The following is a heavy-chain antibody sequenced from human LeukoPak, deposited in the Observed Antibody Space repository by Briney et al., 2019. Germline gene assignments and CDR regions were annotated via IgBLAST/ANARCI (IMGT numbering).Heavy chain of an antibody. Sequence: GGSLRLSCAASGFNFNDYGMHWVRQAPGKGLEWVAIIWHDGNNKYYADSARGRFTISRDNSKNTLYLEMNSLRAEDTAVYYCARDGAYSYTYWGQGTLVIVSS. D-gene: IGHD5-18*01. V-gene: IGHV3-33*01. CDR1: GFNFNDYG. J-gene: IGHJ4*02. CDR3: ARDGAYSYTY. CDR2: IWHDGNNK.